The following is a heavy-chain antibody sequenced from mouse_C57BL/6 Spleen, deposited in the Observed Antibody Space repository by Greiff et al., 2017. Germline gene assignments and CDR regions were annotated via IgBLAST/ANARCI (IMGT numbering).Heavy chain of an antibody. Sequence: EVKLVESGGDLVKPGGSLKLSCAASGFTFSSYGMSWVRQTPDKRLEWVATISSGGSYTYYPDSVKGRFTISRDNAKNTLYLQMSSLKSEDTAMYYSARQDYVNSRDYYAMGYWGKGTSDTVSS. J-gene: IGHJ4*01. V-gene: IGHV5-6*01. CDR3: ARQDYVNSRDYYAMGY. D-gene: IGHD2-1*01. CDR1: GFTFSSYG. CDR2: ISSGGSYT.